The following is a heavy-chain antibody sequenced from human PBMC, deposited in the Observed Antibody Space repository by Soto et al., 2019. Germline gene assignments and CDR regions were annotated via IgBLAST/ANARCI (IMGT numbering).Heavy chain of an antibody. CDR1: GYTFTGYY. CDR2: ISAYNGNT. J-gene: IGHJ6*02. V-gene: IGHV1-18*04. CDR3: AREGHFRVLYYYHGMDV. Sequence: ASVKVSCKASGYTFTGYYMHWVRQAPGQGLEWMGWISAYNGNTNHAQKLQGRVTMTTDTSTSTAYMELRSLRSDDTAVYYCAREGHFRVLYYYHGMDVWGQGTTVTVSS. D-gene: IGHD3-3*02.